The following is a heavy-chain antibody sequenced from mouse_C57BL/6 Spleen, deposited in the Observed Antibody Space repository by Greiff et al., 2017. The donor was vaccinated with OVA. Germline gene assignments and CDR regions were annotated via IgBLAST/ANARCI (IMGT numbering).Heavy chain of an antibody. V-gene: IGHV1-15*01. J-gene: IGHJ2*01. CDR2: IDPETGGT. CDR3: TRLVDY. Sequence: LVESGAELVRPGASVTLSCKASGYTFTDYEMHWVKQTPVHGLEWIGAIDPETGGTAYNQKFKGKAILTADKSSSTAYMELRSLTSEDSAVYYCTRLVDYWGQGTTLTVSS. CDR1: GYTFTDYE.